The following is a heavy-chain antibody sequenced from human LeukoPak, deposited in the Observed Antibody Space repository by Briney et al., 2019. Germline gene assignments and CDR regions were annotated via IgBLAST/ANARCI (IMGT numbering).Heavy chain of an antibody. J-gene: IGHJ4*02. CDR1: GGSISGYF. CDR2: IHYSGST. V-gene: IGHV4-59*08. D-gene: IGHD3-10*01. CDR3: ARYGITIVRGGKYYFDS. Sequence: SETLSLTCTVSGGSISGYFGSWIRQPPGKGLEWIGSIHYSGSTNYNPSLNSRVTISVDTSKNQFSLRLSSVTAADTAVYYCARYGITIVRGGKYYFDSWGQGTLVTVSS.